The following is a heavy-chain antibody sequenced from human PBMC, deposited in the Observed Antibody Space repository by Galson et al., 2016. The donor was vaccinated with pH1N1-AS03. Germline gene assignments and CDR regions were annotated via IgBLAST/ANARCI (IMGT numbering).Heavy chain of an antibody. J-gene: IGHJ4*02. CDR3: ARQVRDGYNDYFDY. D-gene: IGHD5-24*01. CDR2: IYPGDSDT. CDR1: GYIFTSYW. Sequence: QSGAEVKKPGESLKISCKTSGYIFTSYWVAWVRHMPGKGLEWMGIIYPGDSDTRNSPSFQGQVTISADRSINTAYLQWSSLMASDTAIYYCARQVRDGYNDYFDYWGQGILVTVSS. V-gene: IGHV5-51*01.